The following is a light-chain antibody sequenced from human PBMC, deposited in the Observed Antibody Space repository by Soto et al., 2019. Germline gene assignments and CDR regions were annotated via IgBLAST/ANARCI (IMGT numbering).Light chain of an antibody. Sequence: EIVLTQSPATLSLSPWERATLSCRVSQSVGSSLAWYQQKPGQAPRLLIYDASNRATGIPARFSGSGSGTDFTLTINSLEPEDAAVYYCQQRSYLFTFGGGTKVDIK. J-gene: IGKJ4*01. CDR2: DAS. CDR3: QQRSYLFT. V-gene: IGKV3-11*01. CDR1: QSVGSS.